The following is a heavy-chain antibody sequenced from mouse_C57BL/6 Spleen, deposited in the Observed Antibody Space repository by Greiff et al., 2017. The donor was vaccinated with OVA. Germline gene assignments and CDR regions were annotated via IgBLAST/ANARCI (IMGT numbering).Heavy chain of an antibody. CDR1: GFYIKDYY. J-gene: IGHJ3*01. CDR2: IDPGDGGT. V-gene: IGHV14-2*01. CDR3: ARVAYYYGRRTGAWFAY. D-gene: IGHD1-1*01. Sequence: EVKLQESGAELVKPRASVKLSCTASGFYIKDYYMHWVKQRPEQGLEWIGRIDPGDGGTKYAPKFQGKATITEDTSSNTASLQLSSLTSEDTAGYYYARVAYYYGRRTGAWFAYWGKGTLVTVSA.